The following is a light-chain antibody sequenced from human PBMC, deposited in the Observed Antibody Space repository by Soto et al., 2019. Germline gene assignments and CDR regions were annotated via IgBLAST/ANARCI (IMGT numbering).Light chain of an antibody. CDR3: QQYADQFT. J-gene: IGKJ3*01. CDR1: QDIRNY. Sequence: DIQMTQSPSPLSASVGDRVTITCQASQDIRNYLNWYQKKPGKPPKLLIYDASSLEPGVPSRFSGSGSGTDFTFTISSLQPEDFATYYCQQYADQFTFGPGTEVDVQ. V-gene: IGKV1-33*01. CDR2: DAS.